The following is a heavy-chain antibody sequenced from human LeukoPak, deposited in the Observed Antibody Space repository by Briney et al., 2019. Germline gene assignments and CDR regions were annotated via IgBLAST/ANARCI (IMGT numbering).Heavy chain of an antibody. J-gene: IGHJ4*02. CDR2: IYYSGST. Sequence: PSETLSLTCAVSGYSISSSYYWSWIRQPPGKGLEWIGYIYYSGSTNYNPSLKSRVTISVDTSKNQFSLKLSSVTAADTAVYYGARGGRVGATIFDYWGQGTLVTVSS. D-gene: IGHD1-26*01. V-gene: IGHV4-61*01. CDR3: ARGGRVGATIFDY. CDR1: GYSISSSYY.